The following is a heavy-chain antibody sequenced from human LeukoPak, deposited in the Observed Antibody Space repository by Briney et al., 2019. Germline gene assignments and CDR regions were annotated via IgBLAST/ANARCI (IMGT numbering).Heavy chain of an antibody. CDR1: GGSISSSSYY. CDR3: ARRRTSPEAFDI. Sequence: SETLSLTCTVSGGSISSSSYYWTWIRQPPGKGLEWIGYIYYSGSTNYNPSLRSRVTISVDTSKNQFSLKVSSVTAADTAVYYCARRRTSPEAFDIWGQGTMVTVSS. CDR2: IYYSGST. J-gene: IGHJ3*02. V-gene: IGHV4-61*01.